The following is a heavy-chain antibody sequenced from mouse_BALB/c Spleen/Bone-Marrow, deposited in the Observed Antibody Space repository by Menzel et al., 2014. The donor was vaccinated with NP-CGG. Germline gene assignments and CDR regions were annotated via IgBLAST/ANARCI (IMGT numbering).Heavy chain of an antibody. CDR1: GFTFSSYG. V-gene: IGHV5-6-3*01. CDR3: ARVYGWYFDV. J-gene: IGHJ1*01. CDR2: INNNGGST. Sequence: EVHLVESGGGLVQPGASLKLSCVASGFTFSSYGMSWVRQTPDKRLELVATINNNGGSTYYPDSVKGQFTISKDNAKNTLYLQMSSLKSEDTAMYYCARVYGWYFDVWGAGTTVTVSS. D-gene: IGHD1-1*01.